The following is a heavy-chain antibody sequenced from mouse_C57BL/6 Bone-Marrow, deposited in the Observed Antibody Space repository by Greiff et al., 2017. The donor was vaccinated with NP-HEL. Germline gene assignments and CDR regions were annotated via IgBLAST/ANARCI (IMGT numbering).Heavy chain of an antibody. CDR2: ISGGGGNT. V-gene: IGHV5-9*01. CDR3: ASAYYSNYGNFDY. CDR1: RFTFSSYT. D-gene: IGHD2-5*01. J-gene: IGHJ2*01. Sequence: EVKLVESGGGLVKPGGSLKLSCAASRFTFSSYTMSWVRQTPEKRLEWVATISGGGGNTYYPDSVKGRFTISRDNAKNTLYLQMSSLRSEDTALYYCASAYYSNYGNFDYWGQGTTLTVSS.